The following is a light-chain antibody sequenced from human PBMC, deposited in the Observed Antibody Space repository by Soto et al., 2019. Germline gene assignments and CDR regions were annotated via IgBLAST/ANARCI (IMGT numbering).Light chain of an antibody. CDR2: SNN. V-gene: IGLV1-44*01. J-gene: IGLJ7*01. CDR1: SSNIGSNT. CDR3: AAWDDSLNGAV. Sequence: QSVLTQPPSASGTPGQRVTIACSGSSSNIGSNTVNWYQQLPGTAPKLLIYSNNQRPSGVPDRFSGSKSGTSASLAISGLQPEDEAEYYCAAWDDSLNGAVFGGGTQLTVL.